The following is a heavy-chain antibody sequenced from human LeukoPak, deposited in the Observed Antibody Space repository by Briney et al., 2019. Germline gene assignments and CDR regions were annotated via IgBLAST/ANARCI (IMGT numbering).Heavy chain of an antibody. J-gene: IGHJ4*02. CDR2: ISFDGRVK. V-gene: IGHV3-30*03. Sequence: GGSLRLSCAASGFTFSSVSLHWVRQAPGQGPEWLAVISFDGRVKYYGDSVKGRFTISRDNSKNTVYLEMNSLRVEDTALYFCVRADGDFWGQGTMVTVSS. CDR3: VRADGDF. CDR1: GFTFSSVS.